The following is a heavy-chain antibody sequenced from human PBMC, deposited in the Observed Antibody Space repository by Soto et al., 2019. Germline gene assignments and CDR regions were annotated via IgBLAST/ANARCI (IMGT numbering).Heavy chain of an antibody. D-gene: IGHD3-10*01. V-gene: IGHV3-48*01. CDR1: GFTFSSYS. J-gene: IGHJ4*02. Sequence: EVQLVESGGGLVQPGGSLRLSCAASGFTFSSYSMNWVRQAPGKGLEWVSYISSSSSTIYYADSVKGRFTISRDNAKNSLYLQMNSLRAEDTAVDYCASANYYASPGDFDYWAQGTLVTVSS. CDR2: ISSSSSTI. CDR3: ASANYYASPGDFDY.